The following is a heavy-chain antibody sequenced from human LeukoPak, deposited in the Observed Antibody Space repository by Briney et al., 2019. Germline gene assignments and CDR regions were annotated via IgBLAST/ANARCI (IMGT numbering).Heavy chain of an antibody. CDR3: ARDVATSGWATFY. D-gene: IGHD6-19*01. CDR2: ISSSSSYI. CDR1: GFTFSSYW. J-gene: IGHJ4*02. V-gene: IGHV3-21*01. Sequence: PGGSLRLSCAASGFTFSSYWMNWVRQAPGKGLEWVSSISSSSSYIYYADSVKGRFTISRDNAKNSLYLQMNSLRAEDTAVYYCARDVATSGWATFYWGPGTPVTVSS.